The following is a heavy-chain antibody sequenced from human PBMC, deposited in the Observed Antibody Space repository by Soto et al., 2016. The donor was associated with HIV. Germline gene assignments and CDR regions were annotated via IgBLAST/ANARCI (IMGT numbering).Heavy chain of an antibody. V-gene: IGHV4-59*01. Sequence: VQLQESGPGLVKPSETLSLTCIVSGGSISTYYWSWIRQPPGKGLEWIGYIYYSGSTNYNPSLKSRVTISVDTSKNQFSLKLSSVTXADTAVYYCARGGSSGYYVGGVRTWGQGTLVTVSS. CDR2: IYYSGST. CDR1: GGSISTYY. J-gene: IGHJ4*02. D-gene: IGHD3-22*01. CDR3: ARGGSSGYYVGGVRT.